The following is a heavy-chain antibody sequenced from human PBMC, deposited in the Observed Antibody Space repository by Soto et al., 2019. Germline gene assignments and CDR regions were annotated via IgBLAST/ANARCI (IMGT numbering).Heavy chain of an antibody. CDR1: GGSTSSSSYY. CDR3: ARLWKYGDYSFTFDY. J-gene: IGHJ4*02. D-gene: IGHD4-17*01. V-gene: IGHV4-39*01. CDR2: IYYSGRT. Sequence: PSETLSLTCTVSGGSTSSSSYYCGWIRQPPGKGQERIGSIYYSGRTYYNPSLKSRVTISVDTSKNQFSLKLSSVTAADTSVYYCARLWKYGDYSFTFDYWGQGTLVTVSS.